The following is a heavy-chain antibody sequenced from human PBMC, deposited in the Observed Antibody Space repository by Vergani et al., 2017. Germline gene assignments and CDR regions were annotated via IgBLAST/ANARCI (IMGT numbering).Heavy chain of an antibody. J-gene: IGHJ4*02. CDR1: GFNVGHYW. V-gene: IGHV3-7*01. CDR3: AREGVPRCCIVGAPDF. Sequence: EVQLVESGGGFVQPGGSLTLSCAASGFNVGHYWMSWVRQAPGKGLEWVANIKEDGTEKYYLDSVKGRFTISRDIAENSIYLEMNSLRVEDTAVYYCAREGVPRCCIVGAPDFWGQGTQVTVSS. D-gene: IGHD1-26*01. CDR2: IKEDGTEK.